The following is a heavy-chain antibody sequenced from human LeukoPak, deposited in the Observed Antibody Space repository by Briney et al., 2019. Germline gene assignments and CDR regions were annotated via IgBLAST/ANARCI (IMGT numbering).Heavy chain of an antibody. CDR2: IIPIFGTA. Sequence: SVKVSCKASGGTFSSYAISWVRQAPGQGLEWMGGIIPIFGTANYAQKFQGRVTITADESTSTAYMELSSLRSEDTAVYYCAGTARLPRLNYDFWSGYPIDYWGRGTLVTVSS. J-gene: IGHJ4*02. D-gene: IGHD3-3*01. CDR1: GGTFSSYA. CDR3: AGTARLPRLNYDFWSGYPIDY. V-gene: IGHV1-69*01.